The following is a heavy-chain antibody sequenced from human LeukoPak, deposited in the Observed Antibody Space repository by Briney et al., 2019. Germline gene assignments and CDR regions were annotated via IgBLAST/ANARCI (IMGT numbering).Heavy chain of an antibody. V-gene: IGHV3-21*01. CDR2: ISSSSSYI. CDR1: GFTFSSYE. J-gene: IGHJ4*02. CDR3: ARPLANIVGATRGFDY. D-gene: IGHD1-26*01. Sequence: GGSLRLSCAASGFTFSSYEMNWVRQAPGKGLEWVSSISSSSSYIYYADSVKGRFTISRDNAKNSLYLQMNSLRAEDTAVYYCARPLANIVGATRGFDYWGQGTLVTVSS.